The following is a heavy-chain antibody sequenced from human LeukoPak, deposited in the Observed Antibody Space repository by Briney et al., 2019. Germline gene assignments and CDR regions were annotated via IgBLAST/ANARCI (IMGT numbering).Heavy chain of an antibody. Sequence: ASVKVSCKASGYTFTSYDINWVRQATGQGLEWMGWINPNSGGTNYAQKFQGRVTMTRDTSISTAYMELSRLRSDDTAVYYCARVVANIVVGKNWFDPWGQGTLVTVSS. D-gene: IGHD2-2*01. CDR2: INPNSGGT. J-gene: IGHJ5*02. CDR1: GYTFTSYD. V-gene: IGHV1-2*02. CDR3: ARVVANIVVGKNWFDP.